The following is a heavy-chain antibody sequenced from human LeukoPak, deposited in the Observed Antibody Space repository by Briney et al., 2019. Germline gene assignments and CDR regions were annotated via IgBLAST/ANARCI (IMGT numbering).Heavy chain of an antibody. D-gene: IGHD6-19*01. CDR2: ISSSSNPI. CDR1: GFSFSTYS. J-gene: IGHJ4*02. CDR3: ATEDSGRFH. V-gene: IGHV3-48*02. Sequence: GGSLRLSCAASGFSFSTYSMNWVRQAPGKGLEWLSYISSSSNPIYYADSVKGRFTISRDNAKNSLYLDMNSLRDEDTAVYYCATEDSGRFHWGQGTLVTVSS.